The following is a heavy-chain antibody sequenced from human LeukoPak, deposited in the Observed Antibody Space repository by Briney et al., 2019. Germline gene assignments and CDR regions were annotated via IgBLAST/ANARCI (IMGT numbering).Heavy chain of an antibody. D-gene: IGHD3-9*01. CDR2: IYYSGST. CDR3: AQGDILTGYYYGY. Sequence: SETLSLTCTVSGGSISSYYWSWIRQPPGKGLEWIGYIYYSGSTNYNPSLKSRVTISVDTSKNQFSLKLSSVTAADTAVYYCAQGDILTGYYYGYWGQGTLVTVSS. V-gene: IGHV4-59*01. J-gene: IGHJ4*02. CDR1: GGSISSYY.